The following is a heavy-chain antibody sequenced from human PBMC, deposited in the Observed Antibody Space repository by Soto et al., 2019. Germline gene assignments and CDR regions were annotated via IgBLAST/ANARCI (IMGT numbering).Heavy chain of an antibody. CDR1: GGSITTYY. CDR2: ISYSGST. Sequence: SETLSLTCTVSGGSITTYYWSWIRQPPGKGLEWIGYISYSGSTNYNPSLKSRVTISVDTSRNEFSLKMSSVTAADTAVYYCARELASGDRLFDSWGQGILVTVS. D-gene: IGHD4-17*01. J-gene: IGHJ4*02. CDR3: ARELASGDRLFDS. V-gene: IGHV4-59*01.